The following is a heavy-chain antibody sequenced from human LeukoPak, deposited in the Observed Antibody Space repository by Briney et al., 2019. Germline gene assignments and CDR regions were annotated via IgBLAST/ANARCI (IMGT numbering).Heavy chain of an antibody. CDR3: AKEISGYSSSWARFDY. Sequence: PGGSLRLSCAASGFTFSSYAMSWVRQAPGKGLEWVSSISGSGGSTYYADSVKGRFTISRDNSKNTLYLQMSSLRAEDTAVYYCAKEISGYSSSWARFDYWGQGTLVTVSS. D-gene: IGHD6-13*01. CDR2: ISGSGGST. V-gene: IGHV3-23*01. CDR1: GFTFSSYA. J-gene: IGHJ4*02.